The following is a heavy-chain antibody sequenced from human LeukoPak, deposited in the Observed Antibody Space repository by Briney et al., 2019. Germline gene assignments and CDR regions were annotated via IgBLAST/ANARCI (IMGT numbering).Heavy chain of an antibody. J-gene: IGHJ4*02. D-gene: IGHD4-17*01. CDR2: ISAYNGNT. V-gene: IGHV1-18*01. CDR3: ARDQVAKASYGDYGLEGY. CDR1: GYTFTSYG. Sequence: WASVKVSCKASGYTFTSYGISWVRQAPGQGLELMGWISAYNGNTNYAQKLQGRVTMTTDTSTSTAYMELRSLRSDDTAVYYCARDQVAKASYGDYGLEGYWGQGTLVTVSS.